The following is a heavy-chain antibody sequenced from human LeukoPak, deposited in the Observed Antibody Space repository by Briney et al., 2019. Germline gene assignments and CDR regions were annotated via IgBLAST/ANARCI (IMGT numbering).Heavy chain of an antibody. CDR3: ARDGRQGMDV. V-gene: IGHV4-59*01. CDR1: GGSISSYY. Sequence: SETLSLTCTVSGGSISSYYWSWIRQPPGKGLEWIGYIYYSGSTNYNPSLKSRVTTSVDTSKNQFSLKLSSVTAADTAVYYCARDGRQGMDVWGQGTTVTVSS. CDR2: IYYSGST. J-gene: IGHJ6*02. D-gene: IGHD6-25*01.